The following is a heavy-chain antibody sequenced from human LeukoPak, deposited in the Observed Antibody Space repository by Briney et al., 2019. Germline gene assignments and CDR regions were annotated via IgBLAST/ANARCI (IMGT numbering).Heavy chain of an antibody. V-gene: IGHV3-48*04. J-gene: IGHJ4*02. CDR2: ISGTTDTI. CDR1: GFTFSSFT. D-gene: IGHD4/OR15-4a*01. Sequence: PGGSLRLSCAATGFTFSSFTMNWVRQAPGKGLEWVSSISGTTDTIYYADSVKGRFTISRNNANNSVSLQMNSLRPEDTAVYFCAIRRVLSVARALDYWGQGTLVTVSS. CDR3: AIRRVLSVARALDY.